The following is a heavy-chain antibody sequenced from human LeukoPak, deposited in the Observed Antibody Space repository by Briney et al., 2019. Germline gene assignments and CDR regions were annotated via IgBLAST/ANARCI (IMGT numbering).Heavy chain of an antibody. CDR1: GGSISSSSYY. CDR2: IYYSGST. CDR3: ARDQSLYYYGMDV. V-gene: IGHV4-39*07. Sequence: KPSETLSLTCTVSGGSISSSSYYWGWIRQPPGKGLEWIGSIYYSGSTYYNPSLKSRVAISVDTSKNQFSLKLSSVTAADTAVYYCARDQSLYYYGMDVWGQGTTVTVSS. J-gene: IGHJ6*02.